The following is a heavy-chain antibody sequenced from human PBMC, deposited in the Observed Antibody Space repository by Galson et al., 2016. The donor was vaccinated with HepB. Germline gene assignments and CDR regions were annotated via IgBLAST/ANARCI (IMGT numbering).Heavy chain of an antibody. V-gene: IGHV3-23*01. J-gene: IGHJ4*02. Sequence: SLRLSCSASGFTLHNYSMSGVRPAPGTGLELVSSMSGRAVHTNYADSVKGRFTISRDNSETTLHLQMDSLRAEDTAVYYCAKNRYDYGPLEDWGQGTLVTVSS. CDR1: GFTLHNYS. CDR3: AKNRYDYGPLED. D-gene: IGHD4/OR15-4a*01. CDR2: MSGRAVHT.